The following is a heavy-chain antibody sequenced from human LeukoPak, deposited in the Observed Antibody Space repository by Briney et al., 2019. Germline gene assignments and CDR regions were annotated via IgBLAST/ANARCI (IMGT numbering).Heavy chain of an antibody. Sequence: ASVKVSCKTSGYTFTNYDINWVRQATGQGLEWMGWINPKSGRTGYAQKFQGRVTFTRNTSISTAYMELNNLRSDDTAVYYCARVDILTGYRAEDYWGQGTLVTVSS. V-gene: IGHV1-8*03. CDR2: INPKSGRT. D-gene: IGHD3-9*01. J-gene: IGHJ4*02. CDR1: GYTFTNYD. CDR3: ARVDILTGYRAEDY.